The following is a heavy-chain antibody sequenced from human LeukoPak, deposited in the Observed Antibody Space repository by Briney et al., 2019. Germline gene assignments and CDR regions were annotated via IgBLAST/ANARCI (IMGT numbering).Heavy chain of an antibody. CDR3: AKGNSGWYRAHSDY. D-gene: IGHD6-19*01. V-gene: IGHV3-23*01. Sequence: GGSLRLSCAASGFTFNNYAMNWVRQAPGKGLEWVSTLSGSGGRTYYADSVKGRFTISRDNSKNTLYLQMNSLRAEDTAVYYCAKGNSGWYRAHSDYWGQGTLVTVSS. J-gene: IGHJ4*02. CDR2: LSGSGGRT. CDR1: GFTFNNYA.